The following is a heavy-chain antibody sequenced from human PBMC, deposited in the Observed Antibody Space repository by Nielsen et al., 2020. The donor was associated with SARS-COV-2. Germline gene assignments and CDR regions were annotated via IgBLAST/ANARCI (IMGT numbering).Heavy chain of an antibody. V-gene: IGHV3-15*01. CDR1: GFTFSSYW. CDR3: TTERVYDYVWGSYRPFDY. CDR2: IKSKTDGGTT. J-gene: IGHJ4*02. Sequence: GGSLRLSCAASGFTFSSYWMSWVRQAPGKGLEWVGRIKSKTDGGTTDYAAPVKGRFTISRDDSKNTLYLQMNSLKTEDTAVYYCTTERVYDYVWGSYRPFDYWGQGTLVTVSS. D-gene: IGHD3-16*02.